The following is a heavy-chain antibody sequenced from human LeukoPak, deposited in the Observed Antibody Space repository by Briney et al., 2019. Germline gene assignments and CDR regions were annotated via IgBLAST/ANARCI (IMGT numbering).Heavy chain of an antibody. Sequence: GRSLRLSCAASGFTFSSYGMHWVRQAPGKGLEGVAVISYDGSNKWYADSVKGRFTISRDNSKNTLYLQMNSLRDEDTAVYYCSIXDSSGYXXXDYWGQGTQVTASS. D-gene: IGHD3-22*01. CDR3: SIXDSSGYXXXDY. J-gene: IGHJ4*02. CDR1: GFTFSSYG. CDR2: ISYDGSNK. V-gene: IGHV3-30*03.